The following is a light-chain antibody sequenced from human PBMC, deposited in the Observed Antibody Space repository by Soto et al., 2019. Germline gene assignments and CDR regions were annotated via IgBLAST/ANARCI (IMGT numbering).Light chain of an antibody. CDR3: QQYNNWPSWT. J-gene: IGKJ1*01. Sequence: EIVVTQSPATLSVSPGERATLSCRASQSVNTNFAWYQQQPGQAPRLLIYGASTRATGIPARFSGSGSGTEFTLTISSLQSEDFAVYYCQQYNNWPSWTFGQGTKVEIK. V-gene: IGKV3-15*01. CDR2: GAS. CDR1: QSVNTN.